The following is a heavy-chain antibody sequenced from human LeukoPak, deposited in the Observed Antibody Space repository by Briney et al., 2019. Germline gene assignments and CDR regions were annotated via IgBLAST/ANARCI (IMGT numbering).Heavy chain of an antibody. Sequence: SETLSLTCAVCGGSFSGYYWSWIRQPPGKGLEWIGEINHSGSTNYNPSLKSRVTISVDTSKNQFSLKLSSVTAADTAVYYCARCSLRWYPRHYFDYWGQGTLVTVSS. CDR3: ARCSLRWYPRHYFDY. V-gene: IGHV4-34*01. CDR1: GGSFSGYY. D-gene: IGHD4-17*01. CDR2: INHSGST. J-gene: IGHJ4*02.